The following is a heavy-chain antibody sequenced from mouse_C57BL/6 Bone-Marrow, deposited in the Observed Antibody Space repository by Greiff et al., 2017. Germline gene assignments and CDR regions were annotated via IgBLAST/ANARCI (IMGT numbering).Heavy chain of an antibody. CDR2: LDPENGDT. V-gene: IGHV14-4*01. D-gene: IGHD2-12*01. CDR3: TTGYDGPWFAH. CDR1: GFNIKDDY. Sequence: EVQLQQSGAELVRPGASVKLSCTASGFNIKDDYMHWVKQRPEQGLAWIGWLDPENGDTEYASKFQGKATITADTSSNTAYLQLSSLTSEDTAVYYCTTGYDGPWFAHWGKGTLVTGSA. J-gene: IGHJ3*01.